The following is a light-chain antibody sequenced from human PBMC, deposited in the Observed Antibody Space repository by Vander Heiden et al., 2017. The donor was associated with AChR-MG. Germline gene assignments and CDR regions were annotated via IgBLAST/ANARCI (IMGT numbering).Light chain of an antibody. CDR1: QSLVHSDGNTY. CDR2: KVS. V-gene: IGKV2-30*02. CDR3: MQGTHWPPMYT. Sequence: VMTQSPLSLPVTLGQPASISCRSSQSLVHSDGNTYLNWFQQRPGQSPRRLIYKVSNRDSGVPDRFSGSGSGTDFTLKISRVEAEDVGVYYCMQGTHWPPMYTFGQGTKLEIK. J-gene: IGKJ2*01.